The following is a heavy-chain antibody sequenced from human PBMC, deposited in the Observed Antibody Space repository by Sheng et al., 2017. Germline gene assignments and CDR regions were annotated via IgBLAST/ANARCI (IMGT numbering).Heavy chain of an antibody. V-gene: IGHV3-23*01. Sequence: EVQLLESGGGLVQPGGSLRLSCATSGFTFSSYAMSWVRQAPGKGLEWVSAISGSGGSTYYADSVKGRFTISRDNSKNTLYLQMNSLRAEDTAIYYCAKDPTHYGDYPPYYFVLLGPGNP. CDR3: AKDPTHYGDYPPYYFVL. CDR1: GFTFSSYA. D-gene: IGHD4-17*01. CDR2: ISGSGGST. J-gene: IGHJ4*02.